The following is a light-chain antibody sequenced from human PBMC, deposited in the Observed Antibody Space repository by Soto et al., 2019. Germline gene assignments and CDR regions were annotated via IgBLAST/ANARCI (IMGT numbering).Light chain of an antibody. V-gene: IGKV1-39*01. Sequence: DIQMTQSPSSLSASVGDRVTITCRASQTISTYLNWYQQKPGKAPKLLIYAASRLQSGVPSRFSGSGSGTDFTHTISSLQPEDFATYYCQQSHSIPYTFGQGTKLEIK. CDR1: QTISTY. CDR2: AAS. CDR3: QQSHSIPYT. J-gene: IGKJ2*01.